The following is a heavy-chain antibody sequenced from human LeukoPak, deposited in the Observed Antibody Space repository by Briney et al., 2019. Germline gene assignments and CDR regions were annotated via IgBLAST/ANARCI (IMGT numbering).Heavy chain of an antibody. CDR3: TSGDIAPGY. CDR2: IRSKAYGGTT. J-gene: IGHJ4*02. D-gene: IGHD5-12*01. V-gene: IGHV3-49*03. CDR1: GFTFGDYG. Sequence: GGSLRLSCTASGFTFGDYGMSWFRQAPGKGLEWVGFIRSKAYGGTTEYAASVKGRFTISRDDSKSIAYLQMNSLKTEDTAVYYCTSGDIAPGYWGQGTLVTVSS.